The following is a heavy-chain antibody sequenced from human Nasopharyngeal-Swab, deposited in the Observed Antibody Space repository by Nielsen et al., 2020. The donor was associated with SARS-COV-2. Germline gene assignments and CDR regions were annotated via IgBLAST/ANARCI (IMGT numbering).Heavy chain of an antibody. Sequence: SETLSLTCAVYGGSFSGYYWSWIRQPPGKGLEWIGEINHSGSTNYNPSLKSRVTISVETAKNKFSLKLSSVTAADTAVYYCARGGPLGFDYWGQGTLVTVSS. V-gene: IGHV4-34*01. CDR2: INHSGST. CDR3: ARGGPLGFDY. J-gene: IGHJ4*02. CDR1: GGSFSGYY.